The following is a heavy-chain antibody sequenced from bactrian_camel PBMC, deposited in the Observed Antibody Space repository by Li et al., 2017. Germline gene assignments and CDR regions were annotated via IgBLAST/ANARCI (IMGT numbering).Heavy chain of an antibody. J-gene: IGHJ6*01. Sequence: VQLVESGGGAVQPGGSLTLSCSYTQNKYCMAWFRQAPGKGLEWVSLITSSGGTPLYADSVKGRFTISRDNAKNTLYLQLNSLKTEDTAMYYCTKDRGRAVPAGSFDYWAQGTQVTVS. D-gene: IGHD6*01. CDR3: TKDRGRAVPAGSFDY. V-gene: IGHV3S1*01. CDR1: YTQNKYC. CDR2: ITSSGGTP.